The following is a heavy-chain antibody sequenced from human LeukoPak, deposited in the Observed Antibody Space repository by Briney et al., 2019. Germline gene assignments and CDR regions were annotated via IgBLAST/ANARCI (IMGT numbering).Heavy chain of an antibody. CDR1: GYTFTSYG. V-gene: IGHV1-18*01. Sequence: ASVKVSCKASGYTFTSYGIYWVRQAPGQGLEWMGWISPYNGDTSYARKFQGRVTMTTDTSTSTAYMELRSLRSDDSARYYCAREYYYGSGSHGVDYWGQGTLVTVSS. J-gene: IGHJ4*02. CDR2: ISPYNGDT. D-gene: IGHD3-10*01. CDR3: AREYYYGSGSHGVDY.